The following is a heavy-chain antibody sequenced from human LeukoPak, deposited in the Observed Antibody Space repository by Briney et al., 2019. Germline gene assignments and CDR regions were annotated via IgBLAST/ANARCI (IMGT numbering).Heavy chain of an antibody. CDR2: IYYSGST. Sequence: SETLSLTCTVSGGPISSSSYYWGWIRQPPGKGLEWIGSIYYSGSTYYNPSLKSRVTISVDTSKNQFSLKLSSVTATDTAVYYCARRGYYYELDYWGQGTLVTVSS. CDR3: ARRGYYYELDY. D-gene: IGHD3-22*01. V-gene: IGHV4-39*01. CDR1: GGPISSSSYY. J-gene: IGHJ4*02.